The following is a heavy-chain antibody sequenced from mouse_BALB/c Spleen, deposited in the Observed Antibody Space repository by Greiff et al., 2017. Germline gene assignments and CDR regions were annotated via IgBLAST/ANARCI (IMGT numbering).Heavy chain of an antibody. D-gene: IGHD1-1*01. CDR2: IRNKANGYTT. V-gene: IGHV7-3*02. CDR1: GFTFTDYY. J-gene: IGHJ3*01. Sequence: EVKVVESGGGLVQPGGSLRLSCATSGFTFTDYYMSWVRQPPGKALEWLGFIRNKANGYTTEYSASVKGRFTISRDNSQSILYLQMNTLRAEDSATYYCARDYYGAYWGQGTLVTVSA. CDR3: ARDYYGAY.